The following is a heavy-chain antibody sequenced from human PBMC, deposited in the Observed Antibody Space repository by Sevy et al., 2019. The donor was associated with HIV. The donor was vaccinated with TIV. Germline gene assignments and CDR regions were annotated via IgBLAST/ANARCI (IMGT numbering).Heavy chain of an antibody. J-gene: IGHJ3*02. Sequence: GGSLRLSCPASGFTFSSYWMHWVRQAPGKGLVWVSRINSDGSSTSYADSVKGRFTISRDNAKNTLYLQMNSLRAEDTAVYYCARKSIAAAGTGAFDIWGQGTMVTVSS. CDR1: GFTFSSYW. D-gene: IGHD6-13*01. V-gene: IGHV3-74*01. CDR2: INSDGSST. CDR3: ARKSIAAAGTGAFDI.